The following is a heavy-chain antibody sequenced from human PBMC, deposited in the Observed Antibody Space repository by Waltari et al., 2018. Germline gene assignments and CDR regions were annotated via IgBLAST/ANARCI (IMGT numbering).Heavy chain of an antibody. D-gene: IGHD3-16*01. Sequence: QVQLVQSGAEVKKPGASVKVSCKASGYPFTIYAMHWVRPAPGQRLEWMGWINAGNGNTKYSQKFQGRVTITRDTSASTAYMELSSLRSEDTAVYYCARNGLWALHWYFDLWGRGTLVTVSS. V-gene: IGHV1-3*01. CDR2: INAGNGNT. J-gene: IGHJ2*01. CDR3: ARNGLWALHWYFDL. CDR1: GYPFTIYA.